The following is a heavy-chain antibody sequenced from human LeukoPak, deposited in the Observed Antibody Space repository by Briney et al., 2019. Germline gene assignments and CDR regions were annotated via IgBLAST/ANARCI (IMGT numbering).Heavy chain of an antibody. CDR3: ARSLMVRGVITPKYGMDV. CDR2: ISGSGGST. D-gene: IGHD3-10*01. Sequence: GGSLRLSCAASGFTFSSYAMSWVRQAPGKGLEWVSAISGSGGSTYYADSVKGRFTISRDNSKNTLYLRMNSLRAEDTAVYYCARSLMVRGVITPKYGMDVWGQGTTVTVSS. CDR1: GFTFSSYA. J-gene: IGHJ6*02. V-gene: IGHV3-23*01.